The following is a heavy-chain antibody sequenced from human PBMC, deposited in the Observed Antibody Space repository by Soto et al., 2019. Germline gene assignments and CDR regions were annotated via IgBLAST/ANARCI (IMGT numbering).Heavy chain of an antibody. CDR3: ARARGVDS. J-gene: IGHJ5*01. Sequence: PGGALRPSCAGSGFTFSNHWMNWDRQAPGKGLEWVANIKADGSEKYYVDSVKGRLTISRDNAKNSLYLQMNSLRAEETAVYYCARARGVDSWGQGTLVTVSS. CDR1: GFTFSNHW. D-gene: IGHD3-16*01. CDR2: IKADGSEK. V-gene: IGHV3-7*03.